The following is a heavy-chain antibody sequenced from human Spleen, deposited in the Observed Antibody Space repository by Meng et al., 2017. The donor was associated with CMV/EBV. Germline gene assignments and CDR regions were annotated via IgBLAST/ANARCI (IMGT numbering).Heavy chain of an antibody. CDR3: AKATPNWFDP. CDR2: ISYDGSNK. V-gene: IGHV3-30*04. CDR1: GFTFSSYA. J-gene: IGHJ5*01. Sequence: GESLKISCAASGFTFSSYAMHWVRQAPGKGLEWVAVISYDGSNKYYADSVKGRFTISRDNSKNTLYLQMNSLRVEDTAIYYCAKATPNWFDPWGQGALVTVSS. D-gene: IGHD2-8*01.